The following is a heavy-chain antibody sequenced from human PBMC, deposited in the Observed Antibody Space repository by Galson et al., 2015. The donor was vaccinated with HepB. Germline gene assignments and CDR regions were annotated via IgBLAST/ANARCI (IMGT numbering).Heavy chain of an antibody. V-gene: IGHV3-48*03. D-gene: IGHD1-26*01. CDR3: AREGIVWELRYVDY. CDR2: ISSSGSTT. J-gene: IGHJ4*02. CDR1: GFTFSSYE. Sequence: SLRLSCAATGFTFSSYEMNWVRQAPGKGLEWVSYISSSGSTTYYADSVKGRFTISRDNAKNSVFLEMNSLRADDSAVYYRAREGIVWELRYVDYWGQGILVTVSS.